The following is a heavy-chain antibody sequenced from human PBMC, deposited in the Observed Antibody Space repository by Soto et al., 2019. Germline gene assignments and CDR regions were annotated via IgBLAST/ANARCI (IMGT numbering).Heavy chain of an antibody. D-gene: IGHD3-16*01. CDR2: INQDGSER. CDR1: GFTFSTYW. J-gene: IGHJ4*02. Sequence: VQLVESVGGLVQPGGSLRLPCAASGFTFSTYWMTWVRQPPGKGLEWVASINQDGSERYYVDSVRGRFTISGDNAKNSLYLQMNSLRAEDTAVYYCVCGGNFFVYWGQGTLVTVSP. CDR3: VCGGNFFVY. V-gene: IGHV3-7*01.